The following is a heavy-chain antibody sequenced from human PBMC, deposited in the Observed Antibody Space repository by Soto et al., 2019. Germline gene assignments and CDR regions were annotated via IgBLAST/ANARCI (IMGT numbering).Heavy chain of an antibody. D-gene: IGHD1-26*01. J-gene: IGHJ4*02. CDR1: GGTFSSL. Sequence: QVQLVQSGAEVKKPGSSVKVSCKASGGTFSSLNWVRQAPGQGLEWMGGIIPVFGRGDPAQKFQGIVTITADESTSTAYLELTSLRSEDTAVYSCASKPHSGSHFDYGGEGTLVTVSS. CDR3: ASKPHSGSHFDY. V-gene: IGHV1-69*01. CDR2: IIPVFGRG.